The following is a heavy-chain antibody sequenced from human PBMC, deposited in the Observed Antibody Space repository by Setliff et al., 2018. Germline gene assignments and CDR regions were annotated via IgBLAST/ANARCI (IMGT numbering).Heavy chain of an antibody. Sequence: GGSLRLSCAASGFTFSSYWMSWVRQAPGKGLEWVANIKQDGSEKYYVDSVKGRFTISRDNAKNSLYLQMNSLRAEDTAVYYCARETTYYEILTGYPLFDYWGQGTLVTVSS. V-gene: IGHV3-7*01. CDR2: IKQDGSEK. D-gene: IGHD3-9*01. J-gene: IGHJ4*02. CDR1: GFTFSSYW. CDR3: ARETTYYEILTGYPLFDY.